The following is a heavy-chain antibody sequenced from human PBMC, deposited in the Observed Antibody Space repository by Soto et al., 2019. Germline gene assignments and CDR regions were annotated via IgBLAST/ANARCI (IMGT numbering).Heavy chain of an antibody. CDR3: ARGVYLGIAAGGDYFDY. CDR2: IWYDGSNK. D-gene: IGHD6-13*01. CDR1: GFTFSSYG. V-gene: IGHV3-33*01. J-gene: IGHJ4*02. Sequence: GGSLRLSCAASGFTFSSYGMHWVRQAPGKGLEWVAVIWYDGSNKYYADSAKGRFTISRDNSKNTLYLQMNSLRAEDTAVYYCARGVYLGIAAGGDYFDYWGQGTLVTVSS.